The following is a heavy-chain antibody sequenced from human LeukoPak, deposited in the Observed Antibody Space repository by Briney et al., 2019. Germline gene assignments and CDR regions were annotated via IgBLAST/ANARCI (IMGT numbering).Heavy chain of an antibody. V-gene: IGHV3-7*01. D-gene: IGHD1-26*01. CDR2: IKQDGSEK. CDR3: ARDGVWELLGDEYYFDY. J-gene: IGHJ4*02. Sequence: GGSLRLSCAGSGFMLSSYWMSWVRQAPGKGLEWVANIKQDGSEKYYVDSVKGRFTISRDNAKNSLYLQMNRLRAEDTAVYYCARDGVWELLGDEYYFDYWGQGTLVTVSS. CDR1: GFMLSSYW.